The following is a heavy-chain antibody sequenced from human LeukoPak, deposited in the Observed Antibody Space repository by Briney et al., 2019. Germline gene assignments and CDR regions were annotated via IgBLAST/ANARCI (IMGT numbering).Heavy chain of an antibody. Sequence: PGRSLRLSCAASGFTFSSYGMHWVRQAPGKGLEWVAFIRYDGSNKYYADSVKGRFTISRDNSKNTLYLQMNSLRAEDTAVYYCAKVSEKLDIVVVPAGPYYYMDVWGKGTTVTISS. V-gene: IGHV3-30*02. CDR2: IRYDGSNK. J-gene: IGHJ6*03. CDR1: GFTFSSYG. CDR3: AKVSEKLDIVVVPAGPYYYMDV. D-gene: IGHD2-2*01.